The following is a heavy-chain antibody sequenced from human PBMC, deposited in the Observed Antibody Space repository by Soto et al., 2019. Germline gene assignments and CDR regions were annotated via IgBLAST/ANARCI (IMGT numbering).Heavy chain of an antibody. Sequence: EVRLVESGGDLVKPGGSLRLSCAASGFTFWSAWMSWVRQAPGKGLEWVGRIKSKNDGGTTDYAAPVKGRFTISRDDSKNTVLLQMNRLKTDDTAVYYCMAAATKWGQGTLVTVSS. J-gene: IGHJ4*02. V-gene: IGHV3-15*01. CDR2: IKSKNDGGTT. D-gene: IGHD1-26*01. CDR1: GFTFWSAW. CDR3: MAAATK.